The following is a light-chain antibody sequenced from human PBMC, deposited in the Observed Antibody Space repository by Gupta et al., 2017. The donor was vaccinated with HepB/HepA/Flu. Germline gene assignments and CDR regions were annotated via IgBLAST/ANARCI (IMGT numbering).Light chain of an antibody. J-gene: IGKJ1*01. Sequence: EIVLTQSPGTLSLSPGERATLSCRASQSVSSSYLAWYQQRPGQAPRLLIYGASSRATAISDRFSGSGSGTDFTLTINRLEPGDFAVYYCQQYGSSPWTFGQGTRWKS. CDR3: QQYGSSPWT. CDR1: QSVSSSY. CDR2: GAS. V-gene: IGKV3-20*01.